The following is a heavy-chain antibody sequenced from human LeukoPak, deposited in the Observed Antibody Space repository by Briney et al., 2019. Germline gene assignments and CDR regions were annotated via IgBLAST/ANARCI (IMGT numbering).Heavy chain of an antibody. J-gene: IGHJ4*02. Sequence: PSETLSLTCSVSGGFISSGRYYWVWVRQPPGKGLEWIGSIDYSGSTYYNPSLKSRLTMSVDTSKNQFSLKLTSVTAADTAVYYCARQNYYDSNGYYYYFDYWGQGTLVTVSS. D-gene: IGHD3-22*01. CDR2: IDYSGST. CDR1: GGFISSGRYY. V-gene: IGHV4-39*01. CDR3: ARQNYYDSNGYYYYFDY.